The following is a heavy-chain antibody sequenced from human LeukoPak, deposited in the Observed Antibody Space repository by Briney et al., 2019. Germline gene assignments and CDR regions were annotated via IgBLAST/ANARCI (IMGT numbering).Heavy chain of an antibody. CDR3: AGSVWGGRGLGGY. CDR2: FIPVLGTA. D-gene: IGHD3-10*02. V-gene: IGHV1-69*11. CDR1: RGTANKYV. Sequence: SVKVSCKASRGTANKYVINWVRQAPGQGLEWMGRFIPVLGTAKYAQKFQDRVTITTDESTGTSYMELSSLRFEDTAVYYCAGSVWGGRGLGGYWGQGTLVSVSS. J-gene: IGHJ4*02.